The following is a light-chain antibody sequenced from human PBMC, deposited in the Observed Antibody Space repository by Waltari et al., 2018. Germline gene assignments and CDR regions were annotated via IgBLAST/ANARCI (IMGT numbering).Light chain of an antibody. V-gene: IGLV2-8*01. CDR2: EVS. CDR3: SSYAGANLGV. J-gene: IGLJ1*01. Sequence: QSALTQPPSASGSPGQSVTISCTGTSGDVGAYNYVSWYQPHPGKAPKLMIFEVSKRPSGVPDRFSGSKSGNTASLTVSGLQAEDEADYYCSSYAGANLGVFGTGTKVTVL. CDR1: SGDVGAYNY.